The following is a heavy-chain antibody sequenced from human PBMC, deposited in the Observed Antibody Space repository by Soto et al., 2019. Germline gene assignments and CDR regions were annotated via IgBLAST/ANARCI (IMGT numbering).Heavy chain of an antibody. CDR1: GYTFTGYY. CDR2: INPSSGGT. Sequence: QVQLVQSGAAVKKPGASVKVSCKASGYTFTGYYMHWVRQAPGQGLEWMGCINPSSGGTIYAQKFQGWVTMTRDTSISPAYMELSRLKSDDTAVYYCSRTDRYSYAPFDLWGQGTLVTVSS. D-gene: IGHD5-18*01. J-gene: IGHJ4*02. CDR3: SRTDRYSYAPFDL. V-gene: IGHV1-2*04.